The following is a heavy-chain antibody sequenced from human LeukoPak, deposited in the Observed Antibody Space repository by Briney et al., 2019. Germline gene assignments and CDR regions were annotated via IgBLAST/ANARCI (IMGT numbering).Heavy chain of an antibody. CDR3: ARDDFEYSVHYGMDV. D-gene: IGHD3-9*01. CDR1: GGSISTYD. V-gene: IGHV4-4*07. J-gene: IGHJ6*02. Sequence: TSETLSLTCSASGGSISTYDWSWIRQPAGKGLEWIGRVYRSGNTNYNPSLKSRVTMSVDTSKNQISLRLRSVTAADTAVYYCARDDFEYSVHYGMDVWGQGTTVTVSS. CDR2: VYRSGNT.